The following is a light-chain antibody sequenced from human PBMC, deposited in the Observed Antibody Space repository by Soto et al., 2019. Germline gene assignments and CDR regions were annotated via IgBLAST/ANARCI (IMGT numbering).Light chain of an antibody. CDR1: ISNIGGNT. CDR2: TNN. Sequence: QSVLTQPPSASGTPGQRVTISCSGSISNIGGNTVNWYQPLPGTAPKLLMYTNNQRPSGVPDRFSGSKSGTSASLAISGLQSEDEADYYCAALDDSLNGVVFGGGTKLTVL. V-gene: IGLV1-44*01. CDR3: AALDDSLNGVV. J-gene: IGLJ2*01.